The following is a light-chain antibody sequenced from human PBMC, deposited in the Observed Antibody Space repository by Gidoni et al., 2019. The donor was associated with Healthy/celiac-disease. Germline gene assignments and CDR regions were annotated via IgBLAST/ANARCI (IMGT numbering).Light chain of an antibody. CDR2: DDS. Sequence: SYVLTQPPAGSVPPGTTARSTCGGNNIGSKSVHWYQQKPGQAPVLVVYDDSDRPSGIPERFSGSNSGNTATLTISRVEAGDEADYYCQVWDSSSDPLWVFGGGTKLTVL. CDR1: NIGSKS. V-gene: IGLV3-21*03. J-gene: IGLJ3*02. CDR3: QVWDSSSDPLWV.